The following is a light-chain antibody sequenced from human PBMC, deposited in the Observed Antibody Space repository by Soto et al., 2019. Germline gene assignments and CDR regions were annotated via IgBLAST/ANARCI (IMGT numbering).Light chain of an antibody. Sequence: DIQMTQSPSSLSASVGDRVTITCRASQGIKNYLAWYQHKSGKVPQLLIFAASTLQSGVPSRFGGSGSGTDFTLTINSLQPEDVATYYCQKYDGVPWTFGQGTKVEIK. J-gene: IGKJ1*01. CDR2: AAS. CDR1: QGIKNY. CDR3: QKYDGVPWT. V-gene: IGKV1-27*01.